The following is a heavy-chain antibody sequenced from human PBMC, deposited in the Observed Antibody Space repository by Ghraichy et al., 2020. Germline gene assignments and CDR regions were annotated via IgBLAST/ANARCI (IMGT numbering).Heavy chain of an antibody. D-gene: IGHD2-8*01. CDR1: GFTFSSFG. CDR3: AKDLFGYCSNTVCHKAGS. J-gene: IGHJ5*02. CDR2: ISYDGSKK. V-gene: IGHV3-30*18. Sequence: GGSLRLSCAASGFTFSSFGMHWVRQAPGKGLEWVAVISYDGSKKYYAESLKGRFTISRDNSKNTLYLQMNSLRTEDTAVYYCAKDLFGYCSNTVCHKAGSWGQGTLVTVSS.